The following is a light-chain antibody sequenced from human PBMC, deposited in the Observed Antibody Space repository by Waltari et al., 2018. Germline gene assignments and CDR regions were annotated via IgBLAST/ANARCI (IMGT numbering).Light chain of an antibody. CDR2: DVN. J-gene: IGLJ3*02. CDR3: ASYVVGGARV. Sequence: QSVLSQPASLSGSPGQSITISCRGTSRDVGGYDYVSWYLQHPGQVPRLILYDVNNRPSGISSRFSGSKFGNLACLTSSDLQPDEEADYYCASYVVGGARVFGGGTKLTVL. V-gene: IGLV2-14*03. CDR1: SRDVGGYDY.